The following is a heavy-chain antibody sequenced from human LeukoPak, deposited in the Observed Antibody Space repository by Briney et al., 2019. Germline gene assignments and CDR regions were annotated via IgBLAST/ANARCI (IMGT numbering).Heavy chain of an antibody. V-gene: IGHV3-30*04. D-gene: IGHD6-13*01. CDR2: VSYDGRNK. J-gene: IGHJ6*02. Sequence: GGSLRLSCAASGFTFSSYVMHWVRQAPGKGLEWVAVVSYDGRNKYYAESVKGRFPISRDNSKTTLYLQMNSLKAEDTAVYYCARDGDSSSWYPYYYGMDVWGQGTTVTVSS. CDR3: ARDGDSSSWYPYYYGMDV. CDR1: GFTFSSYV.